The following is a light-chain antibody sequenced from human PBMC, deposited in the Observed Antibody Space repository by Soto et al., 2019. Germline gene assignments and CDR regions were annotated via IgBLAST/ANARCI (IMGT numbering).Light chain of an antibody. CDR2: AAS. V-gene: IGKV1-27*01. CDR3: QKYNSAPRT. Sequence: DIQMTQSPSSLSASVGDRVTITCQASQGISNSLAWYQQKPGKVPKLLIYAASTLQSGVPSRFSGSGSGTDFTLTISSLQPEDFATYYCQKYNSAPRTFGPGTNVEIK. J-gene: IGKJ1*01. CDR1: QGISNS.